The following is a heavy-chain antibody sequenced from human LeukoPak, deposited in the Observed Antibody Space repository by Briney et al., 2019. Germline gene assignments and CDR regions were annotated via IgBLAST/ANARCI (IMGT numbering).Heavy chain of an antibody. V-gene: IGHV3-11*01. CDR3: ATPRVAYCGGDCPLDY. CDR1: GFTFSDYY. Sequence: GGSLRLSCAASGFTFSDYYMSWIRQAPGKGLEWVSYISSSGSTIYYADSVKGRFTISRDNAKNSLYLQMNSLRAEDTAVYYCATPRVAYCGGDCPLDYWGQGTLVTVS. D-gene: IGHD2-21*02. CDR2: ISSSGSTI. J-gene: IGHJ4*02.